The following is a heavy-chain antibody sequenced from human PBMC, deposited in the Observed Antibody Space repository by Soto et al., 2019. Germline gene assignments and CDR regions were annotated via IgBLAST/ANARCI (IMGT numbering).Heavy chain of an antibody. CDR3: ARDRSSSSSVLDY. V-gene: IGHV4-31*03. CDR2: IYYSGST. J-gene: IGHJ4*02. Sequence: QVQLQESGPGLVKPSQTLSLTCTVSGGSISSGGYYWSWIRQHPGKGLEWIGYIYYSGSTYYNPSXXXRXXISVDTSKNQFSLKLSSVTAADTAVYYCARDRSSSSSVLDYWGQGTLVTVSS. CDR1: GGSISSGGYY. D-gene: IGHD6-6*01.